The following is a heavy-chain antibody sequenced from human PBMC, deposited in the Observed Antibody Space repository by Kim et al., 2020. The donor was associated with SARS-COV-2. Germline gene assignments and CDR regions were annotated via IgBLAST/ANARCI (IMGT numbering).Heavy chain of an antibody. D-gene: IGHD3-3*01. V-gene: IGHV3-21*01. CDR1: GFTFSSYN. CDR3: ARDSYDCWSGYRYYYYGMDV. CDR2: ISSSSSYI. Sequence: GGSLRLSCAASGFTFSSYNMNWVRQAPGKGLEWVSSISSSSSYIYYADSVKGRFTISRDNAKNSLYLQMNSLRAEATAVYYCARDSYDCWSGYRYYYYGMDVWGQGTTVTVSS. J-gene: IGHJ6*02.